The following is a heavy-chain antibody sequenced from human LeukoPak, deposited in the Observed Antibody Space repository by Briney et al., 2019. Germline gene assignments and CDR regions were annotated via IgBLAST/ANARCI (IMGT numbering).Heavy chain of an antibody. J-gene: IGHJ4*02. CDR1: GGSISSSSSY. CDR2: IYYSGST. V-gene: IGHV4-31*03. D-gene: IGHD3-3*02. Sequence: SETLSLTCTVPGGSISSSSSYWTWIRQHPGKGLEWIGYIYYSGSTYYNPSLSSRVTLSLDTSKNQFSLKLSSVTAADTAVYYCARARSSLAEFDYWGQGTLVTVSS. CDR3: ARARSSLAEFDY.